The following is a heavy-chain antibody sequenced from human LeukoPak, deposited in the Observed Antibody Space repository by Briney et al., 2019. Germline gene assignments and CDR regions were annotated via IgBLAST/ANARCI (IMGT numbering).Heavy chain of an antibody. V-gene: IGHV3-74*01. J-gene: IGHJ6*02. CDR2: INHDGSTT. Sequence: GGSLRLSCAASGVTFSSSWMHWVRQAPGKGLVWVSRINHDGSTTNYVDSVKGRFTISRDNAKNTLYLQMNSLRAEDTAVFYCVRDRFYAMDVWGQGTTVTVSS. CDR1: GVTFSSSW. CDR3: VRDRFYAMDV.